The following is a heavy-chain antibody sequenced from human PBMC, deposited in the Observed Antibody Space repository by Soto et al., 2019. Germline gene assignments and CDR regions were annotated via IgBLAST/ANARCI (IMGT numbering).Heavy chain of an antibody. V-gene: IGHV1-46*02. D-gene: IGHD2-21*02. Sequence: ASVKVSCKSSGFTFNNFYLHWVRQAPGQGLEWMGIINPSGGSTSYAQKFLGRVTMTRDTSKSTVYMELSSLTSDDAAIYFCAYLYSFGDRSSFDYWGQGTLVTVSS. CDR1: GFTFNNFY. CDR2: INPSGGST. J-gene: IGHJ4*02. CDR3: AYLYSFGDRSSFDY.